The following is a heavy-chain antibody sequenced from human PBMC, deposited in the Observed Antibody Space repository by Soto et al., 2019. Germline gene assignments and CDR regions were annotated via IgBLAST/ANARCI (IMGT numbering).Heavy chain of an antibody. D-gene: IGHD1-26*01. CDR1: GFTFSSYA. CDR3: ARRGSGSYYDD. Sequence: EVQLLESGGGLVQPGGSLRLSCAASGFTFSSYAMRWVRQAPGKGLEWVSAISGSGDSKYYADSVKGRFTTSRDNSKNTLYMQMNSLRAEDTAVYYCARRGSGSYYDDWGQGTLVTVSS. J-gene: IGHJ4*02. CDR2: ISGSGDSK. V-gene: IGHV3-23*01.